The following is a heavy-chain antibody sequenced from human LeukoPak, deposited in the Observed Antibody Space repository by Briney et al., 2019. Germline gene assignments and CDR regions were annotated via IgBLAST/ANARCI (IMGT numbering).Heavy chain of an antibody. CDR2: ISPSGGST. CDR1: GYTFTSNY. CDR3: AKDRRPTYYSDSSGYYFRDAFDI. V-gene: IGHV1-46*01. Sequence: GASVKVSCKAFGYTFTSNYMHWVRQAPGQGPEWMGVISPSGGSTTYAQKFQGRVTLTRDMSTSTDYLELSSLRAEDTAVYYCAKDRRPTYYSDSSGYYFRDAFDIWGQGTMVTVSS. D-gene: IGHD3-22*01. J-gene: IGHJ3*02.